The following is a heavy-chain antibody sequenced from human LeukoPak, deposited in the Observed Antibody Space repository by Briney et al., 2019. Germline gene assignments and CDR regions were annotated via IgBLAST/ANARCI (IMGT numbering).Heavy chain of an antibody. CDR3: ARERFGTSGYGLFDP. CDR1: GFTFSSYS. V-gene: IGHV3-48*04. D-gene: IGHD2-2*01. CDR2: ISSSSSTI. Sequence: PGGSLRLSCAAPGFTFSSYSMNWVRQAPGKGLEWVSYISSSSSTIYYADSVKGRFTISRDNAKNSLYLQMNSLRAEDTAVYYCARERFGTSGYGLFDPWGQGTLVTVSS. J-gene: IGHJ5*02.